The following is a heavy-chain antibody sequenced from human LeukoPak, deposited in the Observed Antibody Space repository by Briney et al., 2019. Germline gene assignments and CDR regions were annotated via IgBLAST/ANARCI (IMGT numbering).Heavy chain of an antibody. Sequence: PGGSLRLSCAASGFTFSSYWMHWVRQTPGKGLVWVSRINGAGSSISYADSVKGRVTISRDNAKNTLYLQMNNLRAEDTAVYYCARDEGYDSSGYYYPAKYEYWGQGNLVTVSS. J-gene: IGHJ4*02. V-gene: IGHV3-74*01. CDR1: GFTFSSYW. CDR3: ARDEGYDSSGYYYPAKYEY. CDR2: INGAGSSI. D-gene: IGHD3-22*01.